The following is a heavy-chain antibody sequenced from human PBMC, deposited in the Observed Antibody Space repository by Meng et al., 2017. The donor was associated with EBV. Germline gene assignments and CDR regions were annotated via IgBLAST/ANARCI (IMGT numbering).Heavy chain of an antibody. CDR1: GYTFTSYG. D-gene: IGHD3-22*01. CDR3: ARDGRLYDTPSPFDY. CDR2: ISAYNGNT. J-gene: IGHJ4*02. Sequence: QVQVVQSGVEVNQPWASVKVSCKASGYTFTSYGISWVRQAPGQGLEWMGWISAYNGNTNYAQKLQGRVTMTTDTSTSTAYMELRSLRSDDTAVYYCARDGRLYDTPSPFDYWGQGTLVTVSS. V-gene: IGHV1-18*01.